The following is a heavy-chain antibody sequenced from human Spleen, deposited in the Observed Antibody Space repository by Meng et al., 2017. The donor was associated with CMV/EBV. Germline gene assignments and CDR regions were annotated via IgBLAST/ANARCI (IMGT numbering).Heavy chain of an antibody. CDR3: ARNIGGSHYFGVGY. D-gene: IGHD3-16*01. Sequence: QVQLQESGPGLLKPSETLSLTCAVAGGSFTDFYWSWIRQPPGKGLEWIGHVSNTGTTTYNPSLRGRVTISIDTSASQFYLELSSVTAADTAVYYCARNIGGSHYFGVGYWGPGTLVTVSS. CDR1: GGSFTDFY. V-gene: IGHV4-59*01. J-gene: IGHJ4*02. CDR2: VSNTGTT.